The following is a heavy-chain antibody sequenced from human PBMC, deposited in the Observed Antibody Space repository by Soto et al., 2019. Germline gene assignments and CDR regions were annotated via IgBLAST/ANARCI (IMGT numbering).Heavy chain of an antibody. J-gene: IGHJ3*02. D-gene: IGHD6-13*01. Sequence: QVQLQESGPGLVKPSQTLSLTCTVSGGSISSGGYYWSWIRQHPGKGLEWIGYISYSGSTYYNSSLKSRVTISVDTSKNQFSLKLTSVTAAGTAVYYCAREGAGPKGSSSWPDDAFDIWGQGTMVTVSS. CDR3: AREGAGPKGSSSWPDDAFDI. CDR2: ISYSGST. CDR1: GGSISSGGYY. V-gene: IGHV4-31*03.